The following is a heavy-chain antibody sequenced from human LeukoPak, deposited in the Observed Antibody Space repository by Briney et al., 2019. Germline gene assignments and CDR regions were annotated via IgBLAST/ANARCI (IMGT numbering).Heavy chain of an antibody. Sequence: SETLSLTCTVSGGSISSSSHYWGWIRQPPGKGLEWIGIIYYSGSTYYNPSLKSRVTISVDTSKNQFSLKLSSVTAADTAVYYCARLPYYYDSSGYYYLFDYWGQGTLVTVSS. D-gene: IGHD3-22*01. CDR1: GGSISSSSHY. CDR3: ARLPYYYDSSGYYYLFDY. CDR2: IYYSGST. J-gene: IGHJ4*02. V-gene: IGHV4-39*01.